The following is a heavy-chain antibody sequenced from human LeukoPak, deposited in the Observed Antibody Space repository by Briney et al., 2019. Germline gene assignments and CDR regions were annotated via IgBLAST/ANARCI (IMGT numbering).Heavy chain of an antibody. CDR2: INPNSGGT. CDR3: ARTLYYYDSSGYELPL. CDR1: GYTFTGYY. J-gene: IGHJ4*02. V-gene: IGHV1-2*02. D-gene: IGHD3-22*01. Sequence: ASVKVSCKASGYTFTGYYMHWVRQAPGQGLEWMGWINPNSGGTNYAQKVQGRVTMTRDTSISTAYMELSRLRSDDTAVYYCARTLYYYDSSGYELPLWGQGTLVTVSS.